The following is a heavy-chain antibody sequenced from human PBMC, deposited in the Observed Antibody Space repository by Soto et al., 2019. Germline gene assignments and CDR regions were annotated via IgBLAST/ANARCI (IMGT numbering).Heavy chain of an antibody. J-gene: IGHJ6*02. Sequence: GTSVKLSCEASGDSFTSYYMHWVRQAPRQGLEWMGIINPSGGSTSYAQKFQGRVTMTRDTSTSTVYMELSSLRSEDTAVYYCARDRGYSSGWPRTYYYYGMDVWGQGTTVTVSS. D-gene: IGHD6-19*01. V-gene: IGHV1-46*01. CDR3: ARDRGYSSGWPRTYYYYGMDV. CDR1: GDSFTSYY. CDR2: INPSGGST.